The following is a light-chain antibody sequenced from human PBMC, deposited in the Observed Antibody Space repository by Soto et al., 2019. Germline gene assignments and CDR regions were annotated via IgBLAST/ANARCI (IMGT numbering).Light chain of an antibody. CDR2: RVT. J-gene: IGLJ3*02. V-gene: IGLV2-23*02. CDR3: CSYAGSSTWV. Sequence: QSVLTQPASVSGSPGQSITISCTGTSSDVGTYNLVSWYQQHPGKAPKLMISRVTERPSGVSNRFSGSKSDNTASLTISGLQAEDEADYYCCSYAGSSTWVFGGGTKLTVL. CDR1: SSDVGTYNL.